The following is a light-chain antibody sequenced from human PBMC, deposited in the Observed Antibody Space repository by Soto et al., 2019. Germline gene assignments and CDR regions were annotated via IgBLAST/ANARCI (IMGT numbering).Light chain of an antibody. Sequence: QSALTQPDSVSGSPGQSITISCTGTSSDVGGYNYVSWYQQHPGKAPKLMIYEVSNRPSGVSNRFSGSKSGNTASLTISGLQAEDEADYYFSSYTSSSPRVFGGGTKLTVL. J-gene: IGLJ3*02. CDR1: SSDVGGYNY. CDR2: EVS. V-gene: IGLV2-14*01. CDR3: SSYTSSSPRV.